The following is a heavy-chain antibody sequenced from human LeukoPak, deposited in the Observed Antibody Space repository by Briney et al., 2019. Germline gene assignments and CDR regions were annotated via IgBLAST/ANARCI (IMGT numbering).Heavy chain of an antibody. J-gene: IGHJ4*02. CDR1: GFTVSSNY. CDR2: IYSGGNT. D-gene: IGHD4-23*01. CDR3: ARDSSDYGGKGVDY. V-gene: IGHV3-53*01. Sequence: GRSLRLSCAASGFTVSSNYMSWVRQAPGKGLEWVSVIYSGGNTYYADSVKGRFTISRDNSKNTLYLQMNSLRAEDTAVYYCARDSSDYGGKGVDYWGQGTLVTVSS.